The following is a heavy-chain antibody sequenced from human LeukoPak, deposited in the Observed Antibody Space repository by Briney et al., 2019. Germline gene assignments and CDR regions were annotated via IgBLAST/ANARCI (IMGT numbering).Heavy chain of an antibody. CDR3: ARERYDSSGYIDY. J-gene: IGHJ4*02. V-gene: IGHV3-21*01. D-gene: IGHD3-22*01. CDR1: GFTFSSYS. Sequence: GGSLRLSSAASGFTFSSYSMNWVRQAPGKGLEWVSSISSSSSYIYYADSVKGRFTISRDNAKNSLYLQMNSLRAEDTAVYYCARERYDSSGYIDYWGQGTLVTVSS. CDR2: ISSSSSYI.